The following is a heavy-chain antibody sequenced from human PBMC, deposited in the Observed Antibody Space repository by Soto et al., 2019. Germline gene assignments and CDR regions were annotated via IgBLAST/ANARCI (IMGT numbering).Heavy chain of an antibody. CDR1: GGTFSSYA. V-gene: IGHV1-69*01. J-gene: IGHJ4*02. Sequence: QVQLVQSGVEVKKPGSSVKVSCKASGGTFSSYAISWVRQAPGQGLEWMGGIIPIFGTANYAQKFQGRVTITADESTSTAYMELSSLRSEETAVYYCTITMVRGVIITRVYWGQGTLVTVSS. CDR3: TITMVRGVIITRVY. D-gene: IGHD3-10*01. CDR2: IIPIFGTA.